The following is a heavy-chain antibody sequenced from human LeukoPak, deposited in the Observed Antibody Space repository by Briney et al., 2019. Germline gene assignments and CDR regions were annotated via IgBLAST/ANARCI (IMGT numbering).Heavy chain of an antibody. Sequence: PSETLSLTCTVSGVSISSSNSYWGWIRQPPGKGLEWIGSIYYSGNTYYNASLKSQVSISIDTSKNQFSLRLPAGTAADTAVYYCARQTGSGLFILPGGQGTLVTVSS. J-gene: IGHJ4*02. D-gene: IGHD3/OR15-3a*01. CDR2: IYYSGNT. CDR1: GVSISSSNSY. V-gene: IGHV4-39*01. CDR3: ARQTGSGLFILP.